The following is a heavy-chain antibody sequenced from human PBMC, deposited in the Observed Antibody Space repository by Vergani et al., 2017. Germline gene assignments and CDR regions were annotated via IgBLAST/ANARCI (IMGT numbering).Heavy chain of an antibody. CDR2: IYYSGST. V-gene: IGHV4-59*01. J-gene: IGHJ6*02. Sequence: QVQLQESGPGLVKPSETLSLTCTVSGGSISSYYWSWIRQPPGKGLEWIGYIYYSGSTNYNPSLKSRVTISVDTSKNQFSLKLSSVTAADTAVYYCARLEAYYDFWSGYSSTGMDVWGQGTTVTVSS. CDR3: ARLEAYYDFWSGYSSTGMDV. D-gene: IGHD3-3*01. CDR1: GGSISSYY.